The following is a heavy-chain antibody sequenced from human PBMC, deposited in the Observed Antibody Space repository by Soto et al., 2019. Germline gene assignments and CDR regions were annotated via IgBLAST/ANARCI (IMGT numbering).Heavy chain of an antibody. V-gene: IGHV3-66*01. CDR2: IYSDGYT. CDR3: ARCDGYATCSFFFAY. J-gene: IGHJ4*02. Sequence: PGGSLRLSCAASGFNVSISYMSWVRQVPGKGLEWVSIIYSDGYTYYAASVKGRFTISRDNSRNTLYLQMNSLRAEDTAVYFCARCDGYATCSFFFAYWGEGTPVTVSS. CDR1: GFNVSISY. D-gene: IGHD3-16*01.